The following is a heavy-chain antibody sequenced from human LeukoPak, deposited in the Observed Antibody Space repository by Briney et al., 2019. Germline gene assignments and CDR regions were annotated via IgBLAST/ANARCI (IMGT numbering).Heavy chain of an antibody. CDR2: INPNSGGT. Sequence: ASVKVSCKASGYTFTGYYMHCVRQAPGQGLEWMGWINPNSGGTNYAQKFQGRVTMTRDTSISTPYMQLSRLRSDDRAVYYCAREKLLWFGEFLDAFDIWGQGTMVTVSS. CDR3: AREKLLWFGEFLDAFDI. D-gene: IGHD3-10*01. J-gene: IGHJ3*02. V-gene: IGHV1-2*02. CDR1: GYTFTGYY.